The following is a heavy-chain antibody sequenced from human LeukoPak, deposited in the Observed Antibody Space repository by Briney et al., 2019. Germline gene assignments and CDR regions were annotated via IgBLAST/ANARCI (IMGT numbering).Heavy chain of an antibody. CDR2: ISSSSSTI. CDR3: ARGFHRRLYDSSGYYPY. CDR1: GFTFSSYS. D-gene: IGHD3-22*01. Sequence: GGSLRLSCAASGFTFSSYSMNWVRQAPGKGLEWVSYISSSSSTIYYADSVKGRFTISRDNAKNSLYLQMNSLRAEDTAVYYCARGFHRRLYDSSGYYPYWGQGTLVTVSS. J-gene: IGHJ4*02. V-gene: IGHV3-48*01.